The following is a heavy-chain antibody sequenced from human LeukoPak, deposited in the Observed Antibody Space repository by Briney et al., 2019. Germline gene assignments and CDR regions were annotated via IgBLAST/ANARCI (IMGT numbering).Heavy chain of an antibody. CDR1: GGSFSGYY. Sequence: SETLSLTCAVYGGSFSGYYWSWIRQPPGKGLEWIGEINHSGSTNYNPSLKSRVTISVDTSKNQFSLKLSSVTAADTAVYYCERRVSTMIVVVIGVFDYWGQGTLVTVSS. J-gene: IGHJ4*02. CDR2: INHSGST. V-gene: IGHV4-34*01. CDR3: ERRVSTMIVVVIGVFDY. D-gene: IGHD3-22*01.